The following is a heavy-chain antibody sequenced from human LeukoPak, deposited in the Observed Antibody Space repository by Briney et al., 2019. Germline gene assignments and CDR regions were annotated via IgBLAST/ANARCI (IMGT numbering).Heavy chain of an antibody. J-gene: IGHJ4*02. D-gene: IGHD2-2*01. V-gene: IGHV1-46*01. CDR3: ARAESIADMGYFDY. CDR1: GYTFTSYY. CDR2: INPSGGST. Sequence: SVKVSCKASGYTFTSYYMHWVRQAPGQALEWMGIINPSGGSTSYAQKFQGGVTMTRDMSTSTVYMELSSLRSEDTAVYYCARAESIADMGYFDYWGQGTLVTVSS.